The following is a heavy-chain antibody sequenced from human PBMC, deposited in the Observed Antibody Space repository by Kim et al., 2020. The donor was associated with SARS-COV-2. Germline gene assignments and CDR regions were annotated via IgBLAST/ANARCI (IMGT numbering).Heavy chain of an antibody. D-gene: IGHD6-25*01. J-gene: IGHJ5*02. CDR3: ARGVTVLRIAAAVEANWFDP. Sequence: RVTISVDTSKNQFSLKLSSVTAADTAVYYCARGVTVLRIAAAVEANWFDPWGQGTLVTVSS. V-gene: IGHV4-34*01.